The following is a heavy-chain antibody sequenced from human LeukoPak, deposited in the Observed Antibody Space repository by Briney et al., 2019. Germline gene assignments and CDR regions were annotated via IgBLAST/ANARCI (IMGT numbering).Heavy chain of an antibody. CDR2: ISNSGSTI. J-gene: IGHJ4*02. V-gene: IGHV3-48*01. CDR1: GFIFSSYG. Sequence: GGSLRLSCAASGFIFSSYGMNWVRQVPGKGLEWISYISNSGSTIIYADSVKGRFTIFRDNAKNSLYLQMDSLRAEDTAVYYCARPDYYRGAGSYGGDYWGQGTLVTVSS. D-gene: IGHD3-10*01. CDR3: ARPDYYRGAGSYGGDY.